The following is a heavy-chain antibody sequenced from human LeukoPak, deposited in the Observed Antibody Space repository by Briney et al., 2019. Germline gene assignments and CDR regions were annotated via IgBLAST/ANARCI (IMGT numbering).Heavy chain of an antibody. J-gene: IGHJ4*02. D-gene: IGHD5-24*01. Sequence: GGSLRLSCAASGFTVSSNYMSWVRQAPGKGLEWVSVIYSGGSTYYADSVKGRFTISRDNSKNTLYLQMNSLRAEDTAVYYRARGSSRDGYNYDFDYWGQGTLVTVSS. V-gene: IGHV3-53*01. CDR1: GFTVSSNY. CDR3: ARGSSRDGYNYDFDY. CDR2: IYSGGST.